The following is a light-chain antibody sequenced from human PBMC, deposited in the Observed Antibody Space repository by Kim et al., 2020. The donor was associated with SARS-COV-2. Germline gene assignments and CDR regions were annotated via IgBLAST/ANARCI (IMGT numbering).Light chain of an antibody. CDR2: GAS. Sequence: EIVLTQSPGTLSLSPGESATLSCRASQSVSNSYLAWYQQKPGQAPRLLIYGASSRATGIPDRFSGSGSGTDLTLTISRLEPEDFAVYYCQQYGGSWTFGQGTKVDIK. J-gene: IGKJ1*01. CDR3: QQYGGSWT. V-gene: IGKV3-20*01. CDR1: QSVSNSY.